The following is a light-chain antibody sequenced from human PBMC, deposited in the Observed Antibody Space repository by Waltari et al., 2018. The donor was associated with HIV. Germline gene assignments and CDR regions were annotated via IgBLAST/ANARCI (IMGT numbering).Light chain of an antibody. CDR3: QQYRSAPLT. J-gene: IGKJ1*01. CDR2: GAS. CDR1: HDIRNY. V-gene: IGKV1-27*01. Sequence: IQMTQSPSSLSASVGDGLSITCRASHDIRNYLAWYQQKPGKVPKLLIYGASTVQSGVPFRFSGGGSGTDFTLTITSLQTEDVATYYCQQYRSAPLTFGQGTKLEIK.